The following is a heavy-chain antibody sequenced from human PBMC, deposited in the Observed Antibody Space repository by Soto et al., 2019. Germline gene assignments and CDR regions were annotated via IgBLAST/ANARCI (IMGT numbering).Heavy chain of an antibody. D-gene: IGHD3-9*01. J-gene: IGHJ6*02. CDR2: ISAYNGNT. CDR3: ARTXILTGYLYYYYYYGMDV. Sequence: QVQLVQSGAEVKKPGASVKVSCKASGYTFTSYGISWVRQAPGQGLEWMGWISAYNGNTNYAQKLQGRVTMTTDTSTSTAYMELRSLSSDDTAVYYCARTXILTGYLYYYYYYGMDVWGQGTTVTVSS. V-gene: IGHV1-18*01. CDR1: GYTFTSYG.